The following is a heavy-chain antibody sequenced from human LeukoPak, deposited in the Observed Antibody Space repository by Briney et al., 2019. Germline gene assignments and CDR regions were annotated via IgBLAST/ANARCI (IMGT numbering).Heavy chain of an antibody. D-gene: IGHD4-17*01. CDR1: GFTFSSYW. CDR3: ARTRITVTTRSWGY. V-gene: IGHV3-7*01. J-gene: IGHJ4*02. Sequence: GGSLRLSCVASGFTFSSYWMSWVRQAPGKGLEWVAIIKQDGSQKDYVDSVKGRFTISRDNAKNSLFLQINSLRAEDTAVYYCARTRITVTTRSWGYWGQGTLVTVSS. CDR2: IKQDGSQK.